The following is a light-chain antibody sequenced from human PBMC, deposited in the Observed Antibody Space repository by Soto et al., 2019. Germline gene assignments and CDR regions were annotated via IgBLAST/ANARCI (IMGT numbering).Light chain of an antibody. CDR2: GAS. CDR3: QQFGRS. J-gene: IGKJ5*01. Sequence: EIMLTQSPGTLSLSPGTRATLSCRASQIFSGTFLAWYQHKPGQAPRLLIYGASSRAAGIPERFSGSGSGTNFTLTISRLEPEDFAVHYCQQFGRSFGQGTRLEIK. CDR1: QIFSGTF. V-gene: IGKV3-20*01.